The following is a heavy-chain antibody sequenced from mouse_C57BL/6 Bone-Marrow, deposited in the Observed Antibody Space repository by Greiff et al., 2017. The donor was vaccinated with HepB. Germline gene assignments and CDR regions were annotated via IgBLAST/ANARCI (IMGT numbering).Heavy chain of an antibody. V-gene: IGHV7-3*01. Sequence: EVQLQESGGGLVQPGGSLSLSCAASGFTFTDYYMSWVRQPPGKALEWLGFIRNKANGYTTEYSASVKGRFTISRDNSQSILYLQMNALRAEDSATYYCARYAYGSLEYWGQGTTLTVSS. CDR1: GFTFTDYY. CDR2: IRNKANGYTT. CDR3: ARYAYGSLEY. D-gene: IGHD1-1*01. J-gene: IGHJ2*01.